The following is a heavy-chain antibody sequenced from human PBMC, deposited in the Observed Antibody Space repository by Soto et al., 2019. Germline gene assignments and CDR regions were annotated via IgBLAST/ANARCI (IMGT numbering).Heavy chain of an antibody. V-gene: IGHV4-39*01. CDR2: IYYSGST. J-gene: IGHJ4*02. CDR1: GGSISSSSYY. CDR3: AIPRIYYFDY. Sequence: SETLSLTCTVSGGSISSSSYYWGWIRQPPGKGLEWIGSIYYSGSTYYNPSLKSRVTISVDTSKNQFSLKLSSVTAADTAVYYCAIPRIYYFDYRGQGTLVTVSS. D-gene: IGHD2-15*01.